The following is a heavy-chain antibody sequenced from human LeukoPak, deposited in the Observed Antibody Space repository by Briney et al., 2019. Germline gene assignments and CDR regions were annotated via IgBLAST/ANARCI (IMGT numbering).Heavy chain of an antibody. Sequence: PSETLSLTCAVYGGSFSGYYWSWIRQPPGKGLEWIGEINHSGSTNYNPSLKSRAPISVDTSKNQLSLKLSSVTDADTAVYYCAREGVVVIKGAFDIWGQGTMVTVSS. CDR1: GGSFSGYY. V-gene: IGHV4-34*01. CDR2: INHSGST. J-gene: IGHJ3*02. D-gene: IGHD3-22*01. CDR3: AREGVVVIKGAFDI.